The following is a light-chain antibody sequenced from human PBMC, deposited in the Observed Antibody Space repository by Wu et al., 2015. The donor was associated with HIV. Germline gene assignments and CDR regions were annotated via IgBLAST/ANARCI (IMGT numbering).Light chain of an antibody. Sequence: VVMTQSPATLSVSPGERATLSCRASQSISSSYLSWYQQKPGQAPRLLIYGASSRAAGIPDRFSGSGSGTEFTLIISRLEPEDFVVYYCQQYFGSPQTFGQGTQVEIK. J-gene: IGKJ1*01. CDR1: QSISSSY. CDR2: GAS. CDR3: QQYFGSPQT. V-gene: IGKV3-20*01.